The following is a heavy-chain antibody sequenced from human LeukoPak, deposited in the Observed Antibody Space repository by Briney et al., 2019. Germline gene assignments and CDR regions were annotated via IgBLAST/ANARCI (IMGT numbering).Heavy chain of an antibody. Sequence: GGSLRLSCAASGFTFSDHYMAWVRQAPGKGLEWVGRPRNKANRYTTEYAASVKGRFTISRDDSKNSLYLQMNSLKTEDTAVYYCARGATRYYYDSSGYYYFDYWGQGTLVTVSS. CDR3: ARGATRYYYDSSGYYYFDY. J-gene: IGHJ4*02. D-gene: IGHD3-22*01. V-gene: IGHV3-72*01. CDR1: GFTFSDHY. CDR2: PRNKANRYTT.